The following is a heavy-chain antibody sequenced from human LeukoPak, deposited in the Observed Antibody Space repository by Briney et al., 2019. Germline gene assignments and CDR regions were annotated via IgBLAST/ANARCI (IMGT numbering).Heavy chain of an antibody. V-gene: IGHV3-48*01. CDR3: ARQLVAYYYYYYMDV. J-gene: IGHJ6*03. CDR2: ISSSSSTR. Sequence: GGSLRLSCAASGFTFSNYIMNWVRQAPGKGLEWVSHISSSSSTRYHADSVKGRFTISRDNAENSLYLQMNSLRAEDTAVYYCARQLVAYYYYYYMDVWGKGTTVTVSS. CDR1: GFTFSNYI. D-gene: IGHD6-6*01.